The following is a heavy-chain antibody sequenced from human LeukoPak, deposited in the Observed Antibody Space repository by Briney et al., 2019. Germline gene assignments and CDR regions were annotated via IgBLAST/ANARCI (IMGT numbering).Heavy chain of an antibody. D-gene: IGHD2-15*01. CDR3: AKGVDSGGTCYSSIDC. Sequence: GGSLRLSCAASGFTFSSYGMNWVRRAPGKGLEWISYMNSDSSTIYHADSVRGRFTISRDNAKNSLFLQMNSLRDEDTAVYYCAKGVDSGGTCYSSIDCWGQGTLVTVSP. CDR2: MNSDSSTI. J-gene: IGHJ4*02. V-gene: IGHV3-48*02. CDR1: GFTFSSYG.